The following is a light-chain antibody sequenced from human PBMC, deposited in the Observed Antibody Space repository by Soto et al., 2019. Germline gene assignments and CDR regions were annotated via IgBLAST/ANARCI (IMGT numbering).Light chain of an antibody. CDR2: EVI. V-gene: IGLV2-8*01. J-gene: IGLJ1*01. CDR1: SSDVGGYNY. CDR3: SSYAGRNNFV. Sequence: QSALTQPPSASGSPGQSVTISCTGTSSDVGGYNYVSWYQQHPGKAPKLMIFEVIKRPSGVPDRFSGSKSGNTASLTVSGLQAEDEADYYCSSYAGRNNFVFGTGTKVTVL.